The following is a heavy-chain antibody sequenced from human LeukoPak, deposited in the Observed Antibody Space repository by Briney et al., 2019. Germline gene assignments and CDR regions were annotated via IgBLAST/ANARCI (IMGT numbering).Heavy chain of an antibody. J-gene: IGHJ5*02. Sequence: GGSLRLSYAASESTFSTYWISWFRQAQGRGLEWVANINEDGSEKYYVDSVKGRFTISRDNAKKLLYLQMNSLRAEDTAVYYWARVRGDRFDPWGQGTLVTVSS. CDR1: ESTFSTYW. D-gene: IGHD4-17*01. CDR3: ARVRGDRFDP. CDR2: INEDGSEK. V-gene: IGHV3-7*03.